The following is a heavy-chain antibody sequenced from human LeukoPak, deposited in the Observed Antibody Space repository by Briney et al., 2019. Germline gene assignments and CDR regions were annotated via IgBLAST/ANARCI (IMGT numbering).Heavy chain of an antibody. CDR2: ISSSSSYI. D-gene: IGHD3-22*01. J-gene: IGHJ4*02. CDR1: GFTFSSYS. CDR3: ARDPVYYYDSSGYY. V-gene: IGHV3-21*01. Sequence: GGSLRLSCAASGFTFSSYSMSWVRQAPGKGLEWVSSISSSSSYIYYADSVKGRFTISRDNAKNSLYLQMNSLRAEDTAVYYCARDPVYYYDSSGYYWGQGTLVTVSS.